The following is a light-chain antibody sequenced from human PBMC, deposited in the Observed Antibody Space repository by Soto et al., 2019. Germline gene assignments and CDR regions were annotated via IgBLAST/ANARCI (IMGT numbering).Light chain of an antibody. CDR1: HDISNY. CDR2: DTS. J-gene: IGKJ3*01. Sequence: DNQLTQSPSSLSASVGDRVTITCQASHDISNYLNWYQLKPGKVPKLLIYDTSNLETGVPSRFSGSGSETDFTFTISSLQPEDVATYYCQQYYRGITFGPGTKVEIK. V-gene: IGKV1-33*01. CDR3: QQYYRGIT.